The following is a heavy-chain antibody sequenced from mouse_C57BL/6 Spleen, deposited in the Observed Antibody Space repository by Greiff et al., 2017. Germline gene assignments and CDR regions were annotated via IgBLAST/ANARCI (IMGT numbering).Heavy chain of an antibody. D-gene: IGHD5-1*01. Sequence: QVPLQQPGAELVMPGASVKLSCKASGYTFTSYWMDWVKQRPGQGLEWIGEIDPSDSYTNYNQKFKGKSTLTADKSSSTAYMQLSSLTAEDSAVYYCARRGVYLRYFDVWGTGTTVTVT. J-gene: IGHJ1*03. CDR1: GYTFTSYW. V-gene: IGHV1-69*01. CDR2: IDPSDSYT. CDR3: ARRGVYLRYFDV.